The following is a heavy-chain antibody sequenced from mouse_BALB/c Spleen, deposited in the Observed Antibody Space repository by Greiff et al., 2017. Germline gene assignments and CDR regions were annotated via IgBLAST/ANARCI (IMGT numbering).Heavy chain of an antibody. CDR3: TRPITTPLYAMDY. D-gene: IGHD2-4*01. Sequence: EVKVVESGGGLVQPGGSMKLSCVASGFTFSNYWMNWVRQSPEKGLEWVAEIRLKSNNYATHYAESVKGRFTISRDDSKSSVYLQMNNVRAEDTGIYYCTRPITTPLYAMDYWGQGTSVTVSS. CDR1: GFTFSNYW. CDR2: IRLKSNNYAT. V-gene: IGHV6-6*02. J-gene: IGHJ4*01.